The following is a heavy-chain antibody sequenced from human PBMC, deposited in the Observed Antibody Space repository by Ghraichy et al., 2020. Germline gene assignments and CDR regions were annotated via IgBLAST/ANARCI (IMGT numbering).Heavy chain of an antibody. CDR2: ITGSGSTV. Sequence: GGSLRLSCEASGFTFSTYNMNWVRQAPGKGLEWVSYITGSGSTVYYADSVKGRFTISRDNAKNPLSLQMNNLRAEDTAVFYCARDSYGSGRLPFDSWGQGNQVTISS. V-gene: IGHV3-48*01. CDR1: GFTFSTYN. CDR3: ARDSYGSGRLPFDS. J-gene: IGHJ4*02. D-gene: IGHD3-10*01.